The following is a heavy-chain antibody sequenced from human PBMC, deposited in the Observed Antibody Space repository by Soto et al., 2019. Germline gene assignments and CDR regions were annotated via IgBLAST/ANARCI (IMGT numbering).Heavy chain of an antibody. J-gene: IGHJ4*02. D-gene: IGHD3-16*02. CDR1: GSTFSNYA. CDR2: VSPYNGNA. Sequence: ASVKVSCKXSGSTFSNYAISWVRQAPGQGLEWMGGVSPYNGNANYTEKFQGRVSMTTDTSTTTAYMELTSLTSDDTAIYYCAGQIYRITAASDHWGQGTQVTV. CDR3: AGQIYRITAASDH. V-gene: IGHV1-18*01.